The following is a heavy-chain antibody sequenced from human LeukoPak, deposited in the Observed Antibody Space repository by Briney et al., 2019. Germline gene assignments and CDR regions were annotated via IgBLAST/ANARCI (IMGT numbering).Heavy chain of an antibody. CDR2: FHYSGST. CDR3: ARGFLNSAFDF. Sequence: NPSETLSLTCAVYGGSFSGYYWGWIRQPPGKGLEWIGTFHYSGSTSYNPSLKSRVTISVDSSKNQFSLKLNSVTAADTAVYYCARGFLNSAFDFWGHGTVVTVSS. V-gene: IGHV4-34*01. D-gene: IGHD2/OR15-2a*01. CDR1: GGSFSGYY. J-gene: IGHJ3*01.